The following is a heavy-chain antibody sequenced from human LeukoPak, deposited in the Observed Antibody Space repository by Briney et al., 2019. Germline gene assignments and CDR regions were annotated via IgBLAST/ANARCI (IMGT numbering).Heavy chain of an antibody. J-gene: IGHJ4*02. D-gene: IGHD6-13*01. CDR3: VKGIVAADPRAY. CDR1: GFTFSSYG. Sequence: GGSLRLSCAASGFTFSSYGMHWVRQAPGKGLEWVAMLSYDGTNKYYADSVKGRFTISRDNSKNTMFLQMNSLRAEDTAVYYCVKGIVAADPRAYWGQGTLVTVSS. V-gene: IGHV3-30*18. CDR2: LSYDGTNK.